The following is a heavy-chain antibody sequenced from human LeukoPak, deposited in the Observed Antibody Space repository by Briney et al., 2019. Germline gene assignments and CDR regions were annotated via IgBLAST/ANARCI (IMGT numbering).Heavy chain of an antibody. CDR3: ARVGIAALHDAFDI. V-gene: IGHV4-59*01. CDR2: IYYSEST. J-gene: IGHJ3*02. Sequence: PSETLSLTCTVSGGSISSYYWSWIRQPPGKGLEWIGYIYYSESTNYNPFLKSRVTISVDTSKNQFSLKLSSVTAADTAVYYCARVGIAALHDAFDIWGQGTMVTVSS. D-gene: IGHD6-6*01. CDR1: GGSISSYY.